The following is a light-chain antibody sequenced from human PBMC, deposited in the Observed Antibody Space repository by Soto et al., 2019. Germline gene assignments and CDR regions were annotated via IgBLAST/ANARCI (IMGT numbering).Light chain of an antibody. Sequence: DTQMTQSPSSLSASVGDRVTITCRASQGIYNYLAWYQQKPGKVPKILIYAASSLVSGVPSRFSGSGSGTDFNLTISSLQPADVATYYCQKCNSAPFTFCPGTKVDIK. CDR2: AAS. CDR3: QKCNSAPFT. J-gene: IGKJ3*01. CDR1: QGIYNY. V-gene: IGKV1-27*01.